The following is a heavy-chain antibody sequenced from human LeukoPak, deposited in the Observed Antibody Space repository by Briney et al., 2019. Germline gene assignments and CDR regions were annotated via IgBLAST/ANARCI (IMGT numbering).Heavy chain of an antibody. D-gene: IGHD3-10*01. V-gene: IGHV4-59*12. J-gene: IGHJ4*02. CDR1: GGSISSYY. Sequence: PSETLSLTCTVSGGSISSYYWSWTRQPPGKGLEWIGFIYYSGSTNYNPSLKSRVTISVDTSKNQFSLKLSSVTAADTAVYYCARDLIVPDAMTGSGSYSTDYWGQGTLATVSS. CDR3: ARDLIVPDAMTGSGSYSTDY. CDR2: IYYSGST.